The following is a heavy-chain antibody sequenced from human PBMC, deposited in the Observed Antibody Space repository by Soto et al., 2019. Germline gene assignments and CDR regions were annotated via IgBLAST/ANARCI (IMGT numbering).Heavy chain of an antibody. J-gene: IGHJ4*02. V-gene: IGHV3-33*08. CDR3: AREEMATISGFLTPQYVFDY. CDR2: IWYDGSNK. Sequence: PGGSLRLSCTASGFTFSSYGMHWVRQAPGKGLEWVAVIWYDGSNKYYADSVKGRFTISRDNSKNTLYLQMNSLRAEDTAVYYCAREEMATISGFLTPQYVFDYWGQGTLVTVSS. CDR1: GFTFSSYG. D-gene: IGHD5-12*01.